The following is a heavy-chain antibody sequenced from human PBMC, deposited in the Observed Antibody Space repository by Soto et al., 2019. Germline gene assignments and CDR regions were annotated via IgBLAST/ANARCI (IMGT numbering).Heavy chain of an antibody. D-gene: IGHD2-2*01. CDR2: IRGSGSST. V-gene: IGHV3-23*01. CDR3: AKDNLGSCYLCSFDI. J-gene: IGHJ3*02. Sequence: EVQLLESGGGLVQPGGSLRLSCAASGFTFSSYAMNWVRQAPGKGLEWVSVIRGSGSSTYYADSVKGRFTISRDNSKNTLYLQMTSLRVEDTAVYYCAKDNLGSCYLCSFDIWGQGTMVTVSS. CDR1: GFTFSSYA.